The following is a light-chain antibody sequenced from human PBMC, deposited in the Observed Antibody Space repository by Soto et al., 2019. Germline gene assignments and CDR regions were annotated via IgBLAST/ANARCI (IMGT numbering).Light chain of an antibody. CDR2: DAS. J-gene: IGKJ1*01. CDR3: QHYNSYSEP. CDR1: QTISSW. V-gene: IGKV1-5*01. Sequence: DSQMTQSPSTLSGSVGDRVTITCRASQTISSWLAWYQQKPGKAPKLLIFDASNLQSGVPSRFSGSGSGTDFTLTISSAQPEDFATYYCQHYNSYSEPFGQGTKGDI.